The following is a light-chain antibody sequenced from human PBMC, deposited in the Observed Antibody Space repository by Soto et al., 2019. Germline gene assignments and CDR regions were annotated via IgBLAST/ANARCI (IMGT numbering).Light chain of an antibody. V-gene: IGLV2-14*01. Sequence: QSALTQPASVSGSPGQSITISCTGTSSDVGAYNFVCWYQLHPGKAPKLMIYEVSNRPSGVSNRFSGSKSGNTASLTISGLQTEDEAYYYCSSYTSSTTLYVFGTGTKVTVL. J-gene: IGLJ1*01. CDR2: EVS. CDR3: SSYTSSTTLYV. CDR1: SSDVGAYNF.